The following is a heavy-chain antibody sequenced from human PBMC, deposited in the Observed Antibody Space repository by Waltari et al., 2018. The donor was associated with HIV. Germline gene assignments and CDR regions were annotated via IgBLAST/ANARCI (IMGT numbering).Heavy chain of an antibody. Sequence: EVQLVESGGGLVQPGGSLRLSCAASGFTISSNYMSWVRQAPGKGLEWVSVIYSGGSTYYADSVKGRFTISRDNSKNTLYLQMNSLRAEDTAVYYCARDYDSSGYPDYWGQGTLVTVSS. CDR3: ARDYDSSGYPDY. CDR2: IYSGGST. J-gene: IGHJ4*02. V-gene: IGHV3-66*02. CDR1: GFTISSNY. D-gene: IGHD3-22*01.